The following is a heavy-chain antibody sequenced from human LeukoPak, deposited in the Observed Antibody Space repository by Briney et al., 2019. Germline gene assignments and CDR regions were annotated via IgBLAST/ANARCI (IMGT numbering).Heavy chain of an antibody. V-gene: IGHV3-23*01. CDR3: AKDRRLAAFDY. J-gene: IGHJ4*02. CDR2: ITGRGENI. D-gene: IGHD6-25*01. Sequence: GWTLRLSCTASGFTFSSYGMNWVRQAPGKGLEWVSGITGRGENIYYAGSVKGRFTISRDNSKNTLYLQMNSLRAEDTAVYYCAKDRRLAAFDYGGQGTLVTVSS. CDR1: GFTFSSYG.